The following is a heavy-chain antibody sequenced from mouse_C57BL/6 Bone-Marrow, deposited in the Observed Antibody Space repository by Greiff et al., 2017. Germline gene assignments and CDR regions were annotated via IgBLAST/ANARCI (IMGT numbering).Heavy chain of an antibody. CDR3: ARYYSKRGYYARDY. V-gene: IGHV1-81*01. D-gene: IGHD2-5*01. CDR2: IYPRSGNN. CDR1: GYTFTSYG. J-gene: IGHJ4*01. Sequence: QVQLQQSGAELARPGASVKLSCKASGYTFTSYGISWVKQSTGKGLEWIGEIYPRSGNNYYNEKFKGKATLTADKSSSKAYMELRSLTSEDSAVYFCARYYSKRGYYARDYWGQGTSVTVSS.